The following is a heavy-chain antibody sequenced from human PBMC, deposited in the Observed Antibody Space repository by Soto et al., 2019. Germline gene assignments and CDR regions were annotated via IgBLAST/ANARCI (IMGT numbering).Heavy chain of an antibody. CDR2: IYYSGST. J-gene: IGHJ4*02. Sequence: QVQLQESGPGLVKPSDTLSLACSVSGVSIISDNWSWIRQPPGKGLEWIGYIYYSGSTNYNPSLKSRVTRSVDTSKNKFSLKLTSVNSADTAVYYCARVTRDGYNPRQDYFDYWGQGRLVTVSS. CDR3: ARVTRDGYNPRQDYFDY. CDR1: GVSIISDN. V-gene: IGHV4-59*07. D-gene: IGHD5-12*01.